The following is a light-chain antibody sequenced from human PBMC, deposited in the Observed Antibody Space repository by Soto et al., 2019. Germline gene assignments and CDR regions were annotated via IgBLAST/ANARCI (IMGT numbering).Light chain of an antibody. CDR2: DVS. V-gene: IGLV2-11*01. CDR3: CSYAGSYTYV. Sequence: QSALTQPRSVSGSPGQSVTISCTGTSSDVGDYNFVSWYQQHPGKAPKLMIYDVSKRPSGVPDRFSGSKSGNTASLTISGHQAEDEADYYCCSYAGSYTYVFGTGTKLTVL. J-gene: IGLJ1*01. CDR1: SSDVGDYNF.